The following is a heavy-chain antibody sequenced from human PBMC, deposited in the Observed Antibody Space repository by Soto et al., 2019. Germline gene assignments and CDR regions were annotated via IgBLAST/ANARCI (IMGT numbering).Heavy chain of an antibody. Sequence: QVQLVQSGAEVKKPGSSVKVSCKASGGTFSSYAISWVRQAPGQGLEWMGGIIPIFGTANYAQKFQGRVTITADESTSTAYMELSSLRSEDTAVYYCARFYESSGYITSGYYYYGMYVWGQGTTVTVSS. CDR2: IIPIFGTA. V-gene: IGHV1-69*01. CDR3: ARFYESSGYITSGYYYYGMYV. J-gene: IGHJ6*02. CDR1: GGTFSSYA. D-gene: IGHD3-22*01.